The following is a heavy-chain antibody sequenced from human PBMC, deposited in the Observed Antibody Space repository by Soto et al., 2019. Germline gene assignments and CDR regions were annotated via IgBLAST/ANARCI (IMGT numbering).Heavy chain of an antibody. Sequence: QVQLVESGGGVVQPGRSLRLSCAASGFTFSSYGMHWVRQAPGKGLEWVAVISYDGSNKYYADSVKGRFTISRDNSKNTLYLQMNSLRAEDTAVYYCATFLAGEEVGAFDIWGQGTMVTVSS. D-gene: IGHD6-19*01. V-gene: IGHV3-30*03. CDR3: ATFLAGEEVGAFDI. CDR2: ISYDGSNK. CDR1: GFTFSSYG. J-gene: IGHJ3*02.